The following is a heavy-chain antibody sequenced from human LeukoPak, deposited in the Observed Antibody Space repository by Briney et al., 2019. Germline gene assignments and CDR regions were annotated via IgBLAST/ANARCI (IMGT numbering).Heavy chain of an antibody. CDR3: ARENTEAAFDI. CDR2: ISSSASTR. V-gene: IGHV3-48*03. Sequence: GGSLRLSCAASGFTFSSYEMNWVRQAPGKGLEWVSYISSSASTRNYADSVKGRFTISRDNAKNSLYLQMSSLRAEDTAVYYCARENTEAAFDIWGQGALVIVSS. J-gene: IGHJ3*02. D-gene: IGHD1/OR15-1a*01. CDR1: GFTFSSYE.